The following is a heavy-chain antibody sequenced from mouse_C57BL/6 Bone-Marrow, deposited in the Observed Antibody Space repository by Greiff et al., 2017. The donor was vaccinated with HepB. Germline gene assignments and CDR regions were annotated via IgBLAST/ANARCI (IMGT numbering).Heavy chain of an antibody. CDR2: INSGSGGT. CDR1: GYAFTNYL. D-gene: IGHD1-1*01. V-gene: IGHV1-54*01. J-gene: IGHJ3*01. CDR3: ARDLYRPVFFAY. Sequence: VQLQQSGAELVRPGTSVKVSCKASGYAFTNYLIEWVKQRPGQGLEWIGVINSGSGGTNYNEKFKGKATLTADKSSSTAYMQLSSLTSEDSAVYFCARDLYRPVFFAYWGQGTLVTVSA.